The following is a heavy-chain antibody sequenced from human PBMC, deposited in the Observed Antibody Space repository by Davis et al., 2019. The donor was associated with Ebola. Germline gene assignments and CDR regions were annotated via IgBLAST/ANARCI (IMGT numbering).Heavy chain of an antibody. D-gene: IGHD5-18*01. V-gene: IGHV4-59*01. Sequence: SETLSLTCTVSGGSISSYYWSWIRQPPGKGLEWIGYIYYSGSTNYNPSLKSRVTISVDTSKNQFSLKLSSVTAADTAVYYCATIEDTDMVGAFDMWGQGTKVTVSS. J-gene: IGHJ3*02. CDR2: IYYSGST. CDR1: GGSISSYY. CDR3: ATIEDTDMVGAFDM.